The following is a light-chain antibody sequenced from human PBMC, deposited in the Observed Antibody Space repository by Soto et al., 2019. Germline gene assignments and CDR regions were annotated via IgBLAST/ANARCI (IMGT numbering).Light chain of an antibody. CDR3: QQYDSSPRT. CDR2: DAS. V-gene: IGKV3-11*01. Sequence: EIVLTQSPATLSLSPGERATLSCRASQSVSSYLAWYQQKVGQAPRLLIYDASNRATGIPARFSGSGSGTDFTLTISSLEPEDFAVYYCQQYDSSPRTFGQGTKVDIK. J-gene: IGKJ1*01. CDR1: QSVSSY.